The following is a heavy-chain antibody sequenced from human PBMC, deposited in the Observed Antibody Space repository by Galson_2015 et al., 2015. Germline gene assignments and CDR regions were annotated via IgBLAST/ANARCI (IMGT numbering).Heavy chain of an antibody. V-gene: IGHV1-69*04. CDR1: GGTFSTDI. D-gene: IGHD6-19*01. CDR2: TMPMTGVP. Sequence: SVKVSCKASGGTFSTDIFSWVRQAPGQGLEWMGRTMPMTGVPNYAEKFRGRVTMSADKSTRTVYMELRSLRSEDTAVYYCAREFLGVRGWPASFGSWGQGTPVTVSA. J-gene: IGHJ4*02. CDR3: AREFLGVRGWPASFGS.